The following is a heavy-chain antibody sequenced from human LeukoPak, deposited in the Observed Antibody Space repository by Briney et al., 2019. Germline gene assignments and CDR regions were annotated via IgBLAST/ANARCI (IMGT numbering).Heavy chain of an antibody. J-gene: IGHJ4*02. Sequence: ASVKVSCKAYGGTFSSYAISWVRQAPGQGLEWMGGIIPIFGTANYAQKFQGRVTITADESTSTAYMELSSLRSEDTAVYYCARASYFHGSFDYWGQGTLVTVSS. V-gene: IGHV1-69*13. D-gene: IGHD3-10*01. CDR3: ARASYFHGSFDY. CDR1: GGTFSSYA. CDR2: IIPIFGTA.